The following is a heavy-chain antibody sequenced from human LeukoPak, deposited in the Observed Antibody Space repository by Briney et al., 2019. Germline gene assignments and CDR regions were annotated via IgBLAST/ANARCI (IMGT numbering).Heavy chain of an antibody. CDR2: ISHDGSNK. CDR3: AKDSRYGMTTVTYYYYYMDV. CDR1: GFTFSSYA. V-gene: IGHV3-30*04. Sequence: GRSLRLSCAASGFTFSSYAMHWVRQAPGKGLEWVAVISHDGSNKYYADSVKGRFTISRDNSKNTLYLQMNSLRAEDTAVYYCAKDSRYGMTTVTYYYYYMDVWGKGTTVTVSS. D-gene: IGHD4-17*01. J-gene: IGHJ6*03.